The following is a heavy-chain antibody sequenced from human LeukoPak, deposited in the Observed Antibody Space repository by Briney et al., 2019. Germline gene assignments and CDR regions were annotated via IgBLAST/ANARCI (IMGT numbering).Heavy chain of an antibody. CDR2: IRWKSGSI. CDR1: GFSFDDYA. V-gene: IGHV3-9*03. D-gene: IGHD6-13*01. CDR3: AKSKLVGSDYYYYGMDV. Sequence: PGRSLRLSCVASGFSFDDYAINWVRQAPGKGLEWVSGIRWKSGSIAYADSVKGRFTISRDNAKNSLYLQMNSLRVEDMALYYCAKSKLVGSDYYYYGMDVWGQGTTVTVSS. J-gene: IGHJ6*02.